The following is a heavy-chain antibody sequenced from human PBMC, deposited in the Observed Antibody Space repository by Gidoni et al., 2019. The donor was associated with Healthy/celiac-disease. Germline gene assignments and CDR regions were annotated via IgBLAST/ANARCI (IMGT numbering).Heavy chain of an antibody. D-gene: IGHD6-6*01. J-gene: IGHJ4*02. CDR3: ARIPLRRAARRDDY. V-gene: IGHV4-34*01. Sequence: QVQLQQWGAGLLKPSETLSLTCAVYGGSFSGYYWSWIRQTPGKGLEWIGEINHSGSTNYNPSLKSRVTISVDTSKNQFSLKLSSVTAADTAVYYCARIPLRRAARRDDYWGQGTLVTVSS. CDR2: INHSGST. CDR1: GGSFSGYY.